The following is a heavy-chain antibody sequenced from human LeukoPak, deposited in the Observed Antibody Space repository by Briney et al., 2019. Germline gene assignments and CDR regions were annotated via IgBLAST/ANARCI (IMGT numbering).Heavy chain of an antibody. Sequence: GASVKVSCKASGGTFSSYAISWVRQAPGQGLEWMGGIIPIFGTANYARKFQGRVTITADESTSTAYMELSSLRSEDTAVYYCARDQPHDILTGYDYYYYGMDVWGQGTTVTVSS. D-gene: IGHD3-9*01. CDR1: GGTFSSYA. CDR3: ARDQPHDILTGYDYYYYGMDV. CDR2: IIPIFGTA. V-gene: IGHV1-69*13. J-gene: IGHJ6*02.